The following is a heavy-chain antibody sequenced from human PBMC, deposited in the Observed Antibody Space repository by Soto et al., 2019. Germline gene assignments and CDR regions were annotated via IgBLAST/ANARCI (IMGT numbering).Heavy chain of an antibody. CDR3: ARGQKWGVRHDPPFDH. CDR1: GFTFSTYA. J-gene: IGHJ4*02. CDR2: ISYDGRNQ. V-gene: IGHV3-30*04. D-gene: IGHD1-26*01. Sequence: QLQLVESGGGVVQPGRSLRLCCAASGFTFSTYAMHWVRQAPGKGLEVVAVISYDGRNQYYADSVKGRFTISTDISKDTLYAQMNSLRHEDTAVSYCARGQKWGVRHDPPFDHWGQGTLVTVSS.